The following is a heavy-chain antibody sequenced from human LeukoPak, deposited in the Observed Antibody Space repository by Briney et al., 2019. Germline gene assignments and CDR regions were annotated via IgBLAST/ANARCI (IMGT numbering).Heavy chain of an antibody. CDR2: ISAYNGNT. CDR3: AGCGYSYGSMYYMDV. D-gene: IGHD5-18*01. J-gene: IGHJ6*03. Sequence: ASVKVSCKASGYTFTSYGISWVLQAPGQGLEWMGWISAYNGNTNYAQKLQGRVTMTTDTSTSTAYMELRSLRSDDTAVYYCAGCGYSYGSMYYMDVWGKGTTVTVSS. V-gene: IGHV1-18*01. CDR1: GYTFTSYG.